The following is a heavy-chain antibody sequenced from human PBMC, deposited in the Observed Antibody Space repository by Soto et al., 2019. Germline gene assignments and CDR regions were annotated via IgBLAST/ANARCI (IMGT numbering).Heavy chain of an antibody. J-gene: IGHJ6*02. Sequence: GGSLRLSCAASGFTFNGSAMHWVRQAPGKGLEWVGRITNKADNYATVYAASVKGRFTISRDNSKNTLYLQMNSLRAEDTAVYYCAKERSRLAVAATYYYYYYVMDVWGQGTTVTVSS. CDR3: AKERSRLAVAATYYYYYYVMDV. V-gene: IGHV3-73*01. CDR2: ITNKADNYAT. CDR1: GFTFNGSA. D-gene: IGHD6-19*01.